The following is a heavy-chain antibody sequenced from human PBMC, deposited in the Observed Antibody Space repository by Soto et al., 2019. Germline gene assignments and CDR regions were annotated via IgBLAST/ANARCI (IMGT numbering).Heavy chain of an antibody. CDR2: SRNKGNSYTT. CDR1: GFTFSDHY. J-gene: IGHJ5*02. V-gene: IGHV3-72*01. CDR3: AIIPWYNIGP. Sequence: PGGSLRLSCAASGFTFSDHYMDWVRQAPGKGLEWVGRSRNKGNSYTTEYAESVNGRFTISRDSSKNTVYLQMNSLRAEDTAVYYCAIIPWYNIGPWGQGTLGTVSS. D-gene: IGHD1-20*01.